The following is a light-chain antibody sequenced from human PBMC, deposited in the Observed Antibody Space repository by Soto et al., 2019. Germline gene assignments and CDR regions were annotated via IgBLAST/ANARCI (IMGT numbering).Light chain of an antibody. Sequence: EIVMTQSPATLSVSPGERATISCRASQSVSSNLAWYQQKPGQAPRLLIYGASTRATGIPARFSGSGSGTEFTLTISSLQSEDFAVYYCQQYNNWPPTFGQGDTTGD. V-gene: IGKV3-15*01. CDR2: GAS. CDR3: QQYNNWPPT. J-gene: IGKJ5*01. CDR1: QSVSSN.